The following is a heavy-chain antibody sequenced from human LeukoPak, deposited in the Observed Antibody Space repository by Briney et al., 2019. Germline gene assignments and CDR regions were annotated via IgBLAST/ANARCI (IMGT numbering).Heavy chain of an antibody. V-gene: IGHV3-21*01. CDR3: ALGGFNYFDY. Sequence: GGSLRLSCVVSGFTFSNYAMNWVRQAPGKGLEYISSISSTSSLIYYADSVKGRFTISRDNAKNTLYLQMNSLRAEDTAVYYCALGGFNYFDYWGQGTLVTVSS. D-gene: IGHD3-16*01. J-gene: IGHJ4*02. CDR2: ISSTSSLI. CDR1: GFTFSNYA.